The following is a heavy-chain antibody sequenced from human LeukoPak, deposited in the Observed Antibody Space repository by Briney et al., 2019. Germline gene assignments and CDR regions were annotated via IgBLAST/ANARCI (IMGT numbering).Heavy chain of an antibody. CDR2: ISNNGGYT. V-gene: IGHV3-23*01. J-gene: IGHJ6*02. CDR1: GFTFSSSA. CDR3: ASGSPYYGMDV. Sequence: GSLRLSCAASGFTFSSSAMSWVRQAPGKGLEWVSAISNNGGYTYYADSVQGRFTISRDNAKNTLYLQMSGLRVEDTAVYHCASGSPYYGMDVWGQGTTVTVSS. D-gene: IGHD3-10*01.